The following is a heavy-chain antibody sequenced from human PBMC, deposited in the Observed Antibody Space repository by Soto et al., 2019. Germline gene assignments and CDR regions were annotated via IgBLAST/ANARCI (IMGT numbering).Heavy chain of an antibody. CDR1: EFSVSDNY. D-gene: IGHD3-3*01. CDR2: IDTAGRT. V-gene: IGHV3-53*01. Sequence: EVQLVESGGGLIQPGGSLRVSCEASEFSVSDNYMTWVRQAPGKGLEWVSVIDTAGRTNYAESVKGRFTISRDNAKNTLHLHMNSLRAEDTAVYYCARGATYYDFRSGYYTPYTYYGMDVWGQGTTVTVSS. CDR3: ARGATYYDFRSGYYTPYTYYGMDV. J-gene: IGHJ6*02.